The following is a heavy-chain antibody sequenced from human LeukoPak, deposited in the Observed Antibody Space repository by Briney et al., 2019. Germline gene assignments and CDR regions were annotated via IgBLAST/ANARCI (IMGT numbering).Heavy chain of an antibody. Sequence: PGGSLRLSCAASGFTFSDYYMSWIRQAPGKGLEWVSYISRSSDIIHYADSVKGRFTISRDNAKNSLYLQMNSLRVEDTAVYYCVPLNWNPPGDFDRWGQGTLVTVSS. CDR1: GFTFSDYY. J-gene: IGHJ4*02. V-gene: IGHV3-11*04. D-gene: IGHD1-20*01. CDR2: ISRSSDII. CDR3: VPLNWNPPGDFDR.